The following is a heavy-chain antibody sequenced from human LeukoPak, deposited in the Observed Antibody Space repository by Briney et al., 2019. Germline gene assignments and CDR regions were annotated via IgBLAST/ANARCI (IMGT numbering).Heavy chain of an antibody. D-gene: IGHD2-2*01. CDR1: GGSISSSSYY. CDR3: ARHRAHIVVVPAASPLDY. J-gene: IGHJ4*02. CDR2: IYYSGST. V-gene: IGHV4-39*01. Sequence: SETLSLTCTVSGGSISSSSYYWGWIRQPPGKGLEWIGSIYYSGSTYYNPSLKSRVTISVDTSKNQFSLKLSSVTAADTAVYYCARHRAHIVVVPAASPLDYWGQGTLVTVSS.